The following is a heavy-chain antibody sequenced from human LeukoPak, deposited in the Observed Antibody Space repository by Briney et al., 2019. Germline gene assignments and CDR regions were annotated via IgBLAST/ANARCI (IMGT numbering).Heavy chain of an antibody. CDR2: ISYDGSNK. Sequence: GGSLRLSCAASGFTFSSYAMHWVRQAPGKGLGWVAVISYDGSNKYYADSVKGRFTISRDNSKNTLYLQMNSLRAEDTAVYYCARDPARGVCLDYWGQGTLVTVSS. CDR1: GFTFSSYA. V-gene: IGHV3-30-3*01. CDR3: ARDPARGVCLDY. J-gene: IGHJ4*02. D-gene: IGHD3-10*01.